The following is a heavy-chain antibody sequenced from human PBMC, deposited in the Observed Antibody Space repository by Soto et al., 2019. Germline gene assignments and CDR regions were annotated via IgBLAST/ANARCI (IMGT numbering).Heavy chain of an antibody. CDR2: ISSSSSTI. CDR1: GLTFTSYS. CDR3: ARDRGYTYGFDF. V-gene: IGHV3-48*02. D-gene: IGHD5-18*01. Sequence: PGGSLRLSCAASGLTFTSYSMNWVRQAPGKGLEWVSFISSSSSTIYYADSVRGRFTISRDNAKNSLYLQMNSLRDEDTAVYYCARDRGYTYGFDFWGQGAPVTVSS. J-gene: IGHJ4*02.